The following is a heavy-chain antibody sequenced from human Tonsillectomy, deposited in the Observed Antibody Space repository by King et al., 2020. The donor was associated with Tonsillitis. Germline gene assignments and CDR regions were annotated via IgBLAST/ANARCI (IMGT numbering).Heavy chain of an antibody. CDR3: AKDGRCGEFRDAFDM. CDR1: GFTFSSYA. J-gene: IGHJ3*02. V-gene: IGHV3-23*03. CDR2: IYSGGSST. D-gene: IGHD3-10*01. Sequence: VQLVESGGGLVQPGGSLRLSCAASGFTFSSYAMSWVRQAPGKGLEWGSVIYSGGSSTYYAESVKGRFTISRDNSKNTLYLQMNSLRSEDTAVYYCAKDGRCGEFRDAFDMWGQGTMVTVSS.